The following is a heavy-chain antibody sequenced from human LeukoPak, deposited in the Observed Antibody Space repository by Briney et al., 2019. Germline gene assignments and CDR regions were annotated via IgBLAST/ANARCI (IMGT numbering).Heavy chain of an antibody. CDR3: ARERADFWSGNQAYNWFDP. V-gene: IGHV1-69*04. CDR2: IIPILGIA. CDR1: GGTFSSYT. J-gene: IGHJ5*02. Sequence: ASVKVSCKASGGTFSSYTISWVRQAPGQGLEWMGRIIPILGIANYAQKVQGRVTITADKSTSTAYMELSRLRSEDTAVYYCARERADFWSGNQAYNWFDPWGQGTLVTVSS. D-gene: IGHD3-3*01.